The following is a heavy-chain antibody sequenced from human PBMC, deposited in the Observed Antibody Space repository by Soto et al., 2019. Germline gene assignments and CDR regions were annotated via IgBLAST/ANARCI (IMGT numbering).Heavy chain of an antibody. Sequence: EVQLVESGGGLVKPGGSLRLSCAASGFTFSNAWMSWVRQAPGKGLEWVGRIKNKTDGGTTDYAAPVKGRFTISRDDSKNTLYLQMNSLKTEDTAVYYCTTIRQYYDFWSGYYSGADFDNWGQGTLVTVSS. J-gene: IGHJ4*02. CDR3: TTIRQYYDFWSGYYSGADFDN. V-gene: IGHV3-15*01. CDR1: GFTFSNAW. D-gene: IGHD3-3*01. CDR2: IKNKTDGGTT.